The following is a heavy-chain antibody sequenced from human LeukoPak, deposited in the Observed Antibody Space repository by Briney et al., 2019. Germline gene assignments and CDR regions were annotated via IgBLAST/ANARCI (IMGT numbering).Heavy chain of an antibody. D-gene: IGHD2-2*02. Sequence: TLSLTCTVSGGSISSGAYYWSWIRQHPGKGLEWIGYIYYSGSTCYNPSLKSRVTISVDTSKNQFSLKLSSVTAADTAVYYCARAPAAIYYYYMDVWGKGTTVTVSS. CDR2: IYYSGST. J-gene: IGHJ6*03. V-gene: IGHV4-31*03. CDR3: ARAPAAIYYYYMDV. CDR1: GGSISSGAYY.